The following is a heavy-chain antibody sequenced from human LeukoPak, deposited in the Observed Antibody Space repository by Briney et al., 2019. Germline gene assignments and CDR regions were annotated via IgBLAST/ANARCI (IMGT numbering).Heavy chain of an antibody. CDR2: ISWDGDST. Sequence: GGSLRLSCAASGFTFDDYAMHWVRQAPGKGLECVSLISWDGDSTYYSDSVKGRFTISGDNNKNSLYLQMNSLRAEDTAVYYCARVLRYCSGGNCYSGGLGYMDVWGKGTTVTISS. D-gene: IGHD2-15*01. CDR1: GFTFDDYA. CDR3: ARVLRYCSGGNCYSGGLGYMDV. V-gene: IGHV3-43D*03. J-gene: IGHJ6*03.